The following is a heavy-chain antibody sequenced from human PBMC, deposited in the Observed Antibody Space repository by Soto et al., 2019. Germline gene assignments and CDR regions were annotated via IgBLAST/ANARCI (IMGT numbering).Heavy chain of an antibody. V-gene: IGHV3-7*01. D-gene: IGHD1-26*01. CDR2: IKQDGSEI. CDR3: ASYSGSYFPVGHDR. CDR1: GFMFSSYW. Sequence: VQLVESGGGLVEPGGSLRLSCEASGFMFSSYWMSWVRQAPGEGLEWVANIKQDGSEIHYLESVEGRFTIFRDNARRSLYLQMNSLRAEDTAVYFWASYSGSYFPVGHDRWGQGTLVVVSS. J-gene: IGHJ5*02.